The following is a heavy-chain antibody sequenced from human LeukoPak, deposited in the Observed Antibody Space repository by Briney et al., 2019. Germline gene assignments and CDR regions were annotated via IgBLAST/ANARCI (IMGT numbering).Heavy chain of an antibody. Sequence: GGSLRLSCAASGFTFSSYAMSRVRQAPGKGLEWVSAISGSGGSTYYADSVKGRFTISRDNSKNTLYLQMNSLRAEDTAVYYCAKERRYYDILTGYLDYWGQGTLVTVSS. J-gene: IGHJ4*02. CDR1: GFTFSSYA. V-gene: IGHV3-23*01. D-gene: IGHD3-9*01. CDR2: ISGSGGST. CDR3: AKERRYYDILTGYLDY.